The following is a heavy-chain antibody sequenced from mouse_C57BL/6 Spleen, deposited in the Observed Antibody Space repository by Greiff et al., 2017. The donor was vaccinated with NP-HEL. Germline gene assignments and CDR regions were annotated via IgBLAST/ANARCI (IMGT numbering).Heavy chain of an antibody. CDR1: GYTFTSYT. J-gene: IGHJ4*01. Sequence: QVHVKQSGAELARPGASVKMSCKASGYTFTSYTMHWVKQRPGQGLEWIGYINPSSGYTTYNQKFKDKATLTADKSSSTAYMQLSSLTSEDSAVYYCARWGYAMDYWGQGTSVTVSS. CDR3: ARWGYAMDY. CDR2: INPSSGYT. V-gene: IGHV1-4*01.